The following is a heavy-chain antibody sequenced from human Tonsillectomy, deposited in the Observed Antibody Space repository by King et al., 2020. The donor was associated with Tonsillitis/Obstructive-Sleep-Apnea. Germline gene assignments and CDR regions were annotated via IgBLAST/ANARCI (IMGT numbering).Heavy chain of an antibody. D-gene: IGHD2-15*01. CDR2: INTNTGNP. Sequence: QLVQSGSELKKPGASVKVSCKASGFTFTNYAMNWVRQAPGQGLEWMRWINTNTGNPTYAQDFTGRFVFSLDTSVNTTYLQISSLKAEDTAVYYCARKLHCSGGSCFSDYWGQGTLVTVSS. CDR3: ARKLHCSGGSCFSDY. CDR1: GFTFTNYA. J-gene: IGHJ4*02. V-gene: IGHV7-4-1*02.